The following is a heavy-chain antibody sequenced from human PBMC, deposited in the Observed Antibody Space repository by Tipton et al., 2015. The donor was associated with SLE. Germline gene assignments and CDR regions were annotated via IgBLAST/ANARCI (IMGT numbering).Heavy chain of an antibody. CDR1: GGSISSSSYY. Sequence: TLSLTCTVSGGSISSSSYYWGWIRQPPGKGLEWIGEINHSGSTNYNPSLKSRVTISVDTSKNQFSLKLSSVTAADTAVYYCARARGSYGPDAFDIWGQGTMVTVSS. J-gene: IGHJ3*02. D-gene: IGHD5-18*01. V-gene: IGHV4-39*07. CDR3: ARARGSYGPDAFDI. CDR2: INHSGST.